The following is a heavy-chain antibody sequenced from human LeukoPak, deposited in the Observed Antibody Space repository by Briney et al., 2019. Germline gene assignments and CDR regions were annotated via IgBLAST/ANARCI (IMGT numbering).Heavy chain of an antibody. CDR1: GGSFSGYY. Sequence: PSETLSLTCAVYGGSFSGYYWSWIRQPPGKGLEWIGEINHSGSTNYNPSLKSRVTISVDTSKNQFSLKLSSVTAADTAVYYCASGGYSNLANWFDPWGQGTLVTVSS. D-gene: IGHD4-11*01. CDR2: INHSGST. J-gene: IGHJ5*02. CDR3: ASGGYSNLANWFDP. V-gene: IGHV4-34*01.